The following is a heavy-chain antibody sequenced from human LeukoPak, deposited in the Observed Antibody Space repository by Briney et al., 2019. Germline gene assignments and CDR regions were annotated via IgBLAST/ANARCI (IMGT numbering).Heavy chain of an antibody. Sequence: SQTLSLTCTVSGGSISSGSYYWSWIRQPAGTGLEWIGRIYTSGSTNYNPSLKSRVTISVDTSKNQFSLKLSSVTAADTAVYYCARESIFGVVKFRYAFDIWGQGTMVTVSS. CDR1: GGSISSGSYY. CDR3: ARESIFGVVKFRYAFDI. V-gene: IGHV4-61*02. J-gene: IGHJ3*02. D-gene: IGHD3-3*01. CDR2: IYTSGST.